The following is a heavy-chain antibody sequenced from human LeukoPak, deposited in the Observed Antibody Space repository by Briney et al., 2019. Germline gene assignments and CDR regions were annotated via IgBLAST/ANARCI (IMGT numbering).Heavy chain of an antibody. Sequence: PGGSLRLSCAASGFTFSSYSMNWVRQAPGKGLEWVSSISSSSSYIYYADSVKGRFTISRDNAKNSLYLQMNSLRAEDTAVYYCARSTGSYYPYYYYYMDVWGKGTTVTVSS. CDR3: ARSTGSYYPYYYYYMDV. CDR2: ISSSSSYI. D-gene: IGHD3-10*01. J-gene: IGHJ6*03. CDR1: GFTFSSYS. V-gene: IGHV3-21*01.